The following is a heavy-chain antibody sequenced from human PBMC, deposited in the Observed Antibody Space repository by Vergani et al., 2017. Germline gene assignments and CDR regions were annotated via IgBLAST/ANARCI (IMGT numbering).Heavy chain of an antibody. V-gene: IGHV4-38-2*01. CDR1: GYSISSGYY. J-gene: IGHJ4*02. D-gene: IGHD3-3*01. CDR2: IYHSGST. Sequence: QVQLQESGPGLVKPSETLSLTCAVSGYSISSGYYWGWIRQPPGKGLEWIGSIYHSGSTYYNPSLKSRVTISVDTSKNQFSLKLSSVTAADTAVYYCARADPREIFFDYWGQGTLVTVSS. CDR3: ARADPREIFFDY.